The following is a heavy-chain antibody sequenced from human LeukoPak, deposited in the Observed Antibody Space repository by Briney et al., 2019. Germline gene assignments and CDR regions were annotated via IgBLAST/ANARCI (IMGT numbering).Heavy chain of an antibody. D-gene: IGHD6-13*01. CDR2: IYSGGST. J-gene: IGHJ6*03. V-gene: IGHV3-53*01. Sequence: GGSLRLSCAASGFTVSSYYMSWDRQAPGKGLEWVSVIYSGGSTYYADSVKGRFTISRDNSKNTLYLQMNSLRAEDTAVYYCASCSSWYEDYYMDVRGKGTTVTVSS. CDR1: GFTVSSYY. CDR3: ASCSSWYEDYYMDV.